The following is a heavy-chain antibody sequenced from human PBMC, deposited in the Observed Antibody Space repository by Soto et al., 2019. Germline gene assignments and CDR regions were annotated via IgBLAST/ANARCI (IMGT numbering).Heavy chain of an antibody. CDR3: ARGNPFNYAGFDV. D-gene: IGHD3-16*01. CDR2: MNAKSRDT. V-gene: IGHV1-8*01. Sequence: QAHLEQSGAEVKRPGASVKVSCKASGYTFSDFDINWLRQASGQGPEWMGWMNAKSRDTFFAQRFQGKFNMTWDTSLSTAYMEVGSLTSDDTAIYFCARGNPFNYAGFDVWGQGTTVAVSS. CDR1: GYTFSDFD. J-gene: IGHJ6*02.